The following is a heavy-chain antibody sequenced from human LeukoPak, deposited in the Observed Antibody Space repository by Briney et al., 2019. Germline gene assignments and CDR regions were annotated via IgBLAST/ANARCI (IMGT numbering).Heavy chain of an antibody. CDR1: GYSISSGYY. D-gene: IGHD6-13*01. J-gene: IGHJ5*02. Sequence: KSSETLSLTCTVSGYSISSGYYWGWIRQPPGKGLEWIGSIYHSGSTYYNPSLKSRVTISVDTSKNQFSLKLSSVTAADTAVYYCARDLAAAGTIDPWGQGTLVTVSS. V-gene: IGHV4-38-2*02. CDR3: ARDLAAAGTIDP. CDR2: IYHSGST.